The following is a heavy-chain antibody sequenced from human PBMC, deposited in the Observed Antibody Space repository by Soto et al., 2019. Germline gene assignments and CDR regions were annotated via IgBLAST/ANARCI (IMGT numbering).Heavy chain of an antibody. CDR2: MFYSGST. J-gene: IGHJ4*02. CDR3: ARLVRSLHFDH. D-gene: IGHD2-8*02. Sequence: QVQLQESGPGLVKPSETLSLTCTVSGGSVNSDSHYWSWIRQPPGKGLEWIGHMFYSGSTNYNPSLKSRVTISGDTSKNQFSLKLSSVTAADTAVYYCARLVRSLHFDHWGQGTPVTVSS. CDR1: GGSVNSDSHY. V-gene: IGHV4-61*01.